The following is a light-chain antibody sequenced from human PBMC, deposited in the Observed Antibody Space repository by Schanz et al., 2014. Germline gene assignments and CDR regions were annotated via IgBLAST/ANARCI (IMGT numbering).Light chain of an antibody. J-gene: IGLJ1*01. CDR3: AAWDDSLNAYV. CDR2: NNN. CDR1: SSNIGSET. Sequence: QSVLTQPPSASGTPGQRVTISCSGSSSNIGSETVHWYQQLPGTAPKLLMYNNNQRPSGVPDRLSGSKSGTSASLAISDLQSEDEAAYYCAAWDDSLNAYVFGTGTKLTVL. V-gene: IGLV1-44*01.